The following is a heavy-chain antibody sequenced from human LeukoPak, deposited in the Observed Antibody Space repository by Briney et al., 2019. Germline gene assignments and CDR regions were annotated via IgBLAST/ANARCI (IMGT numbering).Heavy chain of an antibody. CDR2: MRHDGNSK. J-gene: IGHJ4*02. V-gene: IGHV3-30*02. CDR1: GFTFSNYG. D-gene: IGHD2-8*02. Sequence: PGGSLSLFCAPSGFTFSNYGMHWVRQAPGKGLEWVAFMRHDGNSKFYADFVKRRFTISRDISKNAVYLQMDSLRDEDTAVYYCAKGYLGLCTGGTCFHFDYWGQGTLVTVSS. CDR3: AKGYLGLCTGGTCFHFDY.